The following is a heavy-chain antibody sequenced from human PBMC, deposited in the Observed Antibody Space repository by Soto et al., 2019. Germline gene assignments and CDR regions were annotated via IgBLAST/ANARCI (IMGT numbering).Heavy chain of an antibody. CDR1: GGSISSGGYY. D-gene: IGHD2-15*01. CDR2: IYYSGST. Sequence: SETLSLTCSVSGGSISSGGYYWSWIRQHPGRGLEWIGYIYYSGSTYYNPPLKSRVTISVDTSKNQFSLKLSSVTAADTAVYYCARDPGGPDAFDIWGQGTMVTVSS. CDR3: ARDPGGPDAFDI. V-gene: IGHV4-31*03. J-gene: IGHJ3*02.